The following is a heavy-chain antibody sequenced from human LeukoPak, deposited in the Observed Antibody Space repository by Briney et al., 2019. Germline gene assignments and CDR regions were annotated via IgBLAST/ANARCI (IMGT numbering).Heavy chain of an antibody. CDR3: ARGHYGMDV. CDR1: GFTCSSFW. CDR2: IKQDGSEK. J-gene: IGHJ6*04. Sequence: GGSLRLSCAASGFTCSSFWMSWVRQAPGKGLEWVANIKQDGSEKSYVDSVRGRFAISRDNAENSLYLQINSLRAEDTAVYYCARGHYGMDVWGKGTTVTVSS. V-gene: IGHV3-7*03.